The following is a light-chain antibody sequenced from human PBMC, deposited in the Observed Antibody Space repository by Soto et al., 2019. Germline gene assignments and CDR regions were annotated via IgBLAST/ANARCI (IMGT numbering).Light chain of an antibody. J-gene: IGKJ5*01. CDR3: QHYNNWPIT. CDR1: QSVSTN. V-gene: IGKV3-15*01. Sequence: EIVMTQSPATLSVSPGDRATLSCRASQSVSTNLAWYQQKPGQAPRLLLYGTSTRATDIPARFSGSGSGTEFTLTIDSLQSEDFAVYYCQHYNNWPITCGQGTRLEIK. CDR2: GTS.